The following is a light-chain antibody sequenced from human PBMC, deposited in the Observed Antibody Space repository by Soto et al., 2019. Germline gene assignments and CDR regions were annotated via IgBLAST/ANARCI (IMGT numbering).Light chain of an antibody. V-gene: IGKV1-12*01. CDR2: TVS. CDR1: QDINNW. Sequence: DIQMTQSPSSVSASVGDRVTITCRASQDINNWLAWYQQKPGLAPKLLIYTVSSLQGGVPSRFSGSRSGTDFTLTINSLQPEDLATYYCQQGKSFPLTFGGGTKVEIK. CDR3: QQGKSFPLT. J-gene: IGKJ4*01.